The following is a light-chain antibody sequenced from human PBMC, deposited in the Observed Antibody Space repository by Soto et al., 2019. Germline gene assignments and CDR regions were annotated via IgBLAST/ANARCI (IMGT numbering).Light chain of an antibody. Sequence: DSQMPQSQSSLSTSVVDRVTITCRASQSISSYLNWYQQKPGKAPKLLIYKASTLKSGVPSRFSGSGSGTEFTLTISSLQPDDFATYYCQHYNSYSEAFGQGTKVDIK. V-gene: IGKV1-5*03. CDR1: QSISSY. CDR2: KAS. J-gene: IGKJ1*01. CDR3: QHYNSYSEA.